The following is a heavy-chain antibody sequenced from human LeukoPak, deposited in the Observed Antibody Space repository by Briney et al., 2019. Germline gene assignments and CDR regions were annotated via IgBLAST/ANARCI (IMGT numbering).Heavy chain of an antibody. D-gene: IGHD6-19*01. CDR2: MNPNSGGT. CDR1: GYTLTGYY. CDR3: ARSAGSSSVCDY. J-gene: IGHJ4*02. Sequence: ASVKVSCKASGYTLTGYYMHWLRQAPGQAPEWMGWMNPNSGGTTYSQKFQGRVTMTRDTSISTAYMELSRLTSDDTAVYYCARSAGSSSVCDYCGQGSLVTVSS. V-gene: IGHV1-2*02.